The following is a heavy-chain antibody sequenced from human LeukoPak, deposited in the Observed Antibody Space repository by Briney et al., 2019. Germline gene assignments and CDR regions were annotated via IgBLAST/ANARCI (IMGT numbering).Heavy chain of an antibody. CDR2: INPNNGGT. CDR3: ASGNYDILTGYLDDAFDI. V-gene: IGHV1-2*02. J-gene: IGHJ3*02. Sequence: ASVKVSCKASGYTFTGYYMHWVRQAPGQGLEWVGWINPNNGGTNYAQKFQGRVTMTRDTSISTAYMELSRLRSDDTAVYYCASGNYDILTGYLDDAFDIWGQGTMVTVSS. CDR1: GYTFTGYY. D-gene: IGHD3-9*01.